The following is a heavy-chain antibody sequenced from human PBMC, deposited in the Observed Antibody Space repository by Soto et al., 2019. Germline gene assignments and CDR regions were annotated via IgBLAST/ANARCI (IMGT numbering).Heavy chain of an antibody. CDR3: ARGVNLSGSINYYYYYMDV. CDR2: INHSGST. V-gene: IGHV4-34*01. Sequence: PSETLSLTCAVYGGSFSGYYWSWIRQPPGKGLEWIGEINHSGSTNYNPSLKSRVTISVDTSKNQFSLKLSSVTAADTAVYYCARGVNLSGSINYYYYYMDVWGKGTTVTVS. CDR1: GGSFSGYY. D-gene: IGHD3-9*01. J-gene: IGHJ6*03.